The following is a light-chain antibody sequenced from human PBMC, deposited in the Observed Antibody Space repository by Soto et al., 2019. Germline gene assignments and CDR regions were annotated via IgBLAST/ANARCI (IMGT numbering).Light chain of an antibody. Sequence: EIVMTHSPATLSVSPLERATLSFSSSQSIISRYLAWYQHKPGQAPSLLIYGVSNRATGIPERFSGSGSGTDFTLTISRLEPEDFAVYFCQKYGSSPRKFGQGTKVDIK. CDR2: GVS. V-gene: IGKV3-20*01. CDR3: QKYGSSPRK. J-gene: IGKJ1*01. CDR1: QSIISRY.